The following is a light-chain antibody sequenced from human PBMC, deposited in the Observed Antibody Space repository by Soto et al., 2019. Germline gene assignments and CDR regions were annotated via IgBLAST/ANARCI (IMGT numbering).Light chain of an antibody. Sequence: DIQMTQSPSTRSASVGDRVTITCRAMQSISYWLAWYQQKPGKAPKLLIYKASSLESGVPSRFSGSGSGTEFTLTISRLQPDDFATYYCQQYNSYSTFGQGTKVDIK. J-gene: IGKJ1*01. CDR3: QQYNSYST. V-gene: IGKV1-5*03. CDR1: QSISYW. CDR2: KAS.